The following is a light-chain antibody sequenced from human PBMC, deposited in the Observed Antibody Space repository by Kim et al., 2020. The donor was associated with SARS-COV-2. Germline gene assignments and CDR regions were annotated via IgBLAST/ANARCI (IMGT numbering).Light chain of an antibody. J-gene: IGKJ2*01. V-gene: IGKV4-1*01. CDR1: QSVIDSSNNKNY. Sequence: RATSNCKSSQSVIDSSNNKNYLAWYQQKPGQPPKALIYWASTRESGVPDRVSGSGSGTDFTLTISSLQAEDVAVYYCQQSYSIPPTFGQGTKLEI. CDR2: WAS. CDR3: QQSYSIPPT.